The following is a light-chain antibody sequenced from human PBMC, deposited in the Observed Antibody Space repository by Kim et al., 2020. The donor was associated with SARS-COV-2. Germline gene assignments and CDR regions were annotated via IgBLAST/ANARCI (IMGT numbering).Light chain of an antibody. CDR1: QTIGRY. CDR3: QQSYNHPPT. Sequence: DIQMTQSPASLSASVGARVTITCRASQTIGRYLNWYQQKPGKAPKLLIYAASSLQSGVPSRFSGSGSGTELTLTISSLQPEELATYYCQQSYNHPPTFGQGTKVDIK. CDR2: AAS. V-gene: IGKV1-39*01. J-gene: IGKJ1*01.